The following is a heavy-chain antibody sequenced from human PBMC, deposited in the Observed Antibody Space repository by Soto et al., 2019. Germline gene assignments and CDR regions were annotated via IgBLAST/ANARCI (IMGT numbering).Heavy chain of an antibody. CDR1: GGSFSDYY. D-gene: IGHD6-13*01. Sequence: QVQLQQWGAGLLKPSETLSLTCAVYGGSFSDYYWSWIRQPPGKGLEWIGEINHSGSTNYNPSLKRRVTISVDTSKNQFSLKLSSVTAADTAVYYCARAMTSLVRDAFDIWGQGTMVTVSS. J-gene: IGHJ3*02. V-gene: IGHV4-34*01. CDR3: ARAMTSLVRDAFDI. CDR2: INHSGST.